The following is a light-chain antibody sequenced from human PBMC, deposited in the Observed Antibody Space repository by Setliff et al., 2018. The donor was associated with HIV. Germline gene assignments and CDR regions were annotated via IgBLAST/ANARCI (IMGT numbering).Light chain of an antibody. J-gene: IGLJ1*01. CDR2: EVS. Sequence: QSALTQPASVSGSPGQSITISCTGTNSDIGGYNYVSWYQQHPGKAPKLMIYEVSNRSSGVSNRFSGSKSGITASLTISGLQADDEADYYCSSYTSADTYVFGSGTKVTVL. CDR1: NSDIGGYNY. CDR3: SSYTSADTYV. V-gene: IGLV2-14*01.